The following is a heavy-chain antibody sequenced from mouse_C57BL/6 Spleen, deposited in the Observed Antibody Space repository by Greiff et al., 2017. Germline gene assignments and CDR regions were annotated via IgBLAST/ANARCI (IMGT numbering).Heavy chain of an antibody. J-gene: IGHJ2*01. CDR3: ASEVGRFDY. D-gene: IGHD4-1*01. Sequence: EVQLVESGPGLVKPSQSLSLTCSVTGYSITSGYYWNWIRQFPGNKLEWMGYISYDGSNNYNPSLKNRITITRDTSKNQFFLKLNSVTTEDTATYYCASEVGRFDYWGQGTTLTVSS. V-gene: IGHV3-6*01. CDR1: GYSITSGYY. CDR2: ISYDGSN.